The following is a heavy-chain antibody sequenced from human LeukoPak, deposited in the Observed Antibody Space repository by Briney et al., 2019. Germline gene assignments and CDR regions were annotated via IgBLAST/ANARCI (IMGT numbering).Heavy chain of an antibody. V-gene: IGHV3-23*01. Sequence: PGRSLRLSCAASGFTFSNYWVHWVRQAPGKGLVWVSSITGGHYATYNTDSVKGRFTISRDNAKNTLYLQMNSLRADDTAIYYCTKDPNGDYIGAFDPWGQGTLVTVSS. J-gene: IGHJ5*02. CDR1: GFTFSNYW. CDR3: TKDPNGDYIGAFDP. D-gene: IGHD4-17*01. CDR2: ITGGHYAT.